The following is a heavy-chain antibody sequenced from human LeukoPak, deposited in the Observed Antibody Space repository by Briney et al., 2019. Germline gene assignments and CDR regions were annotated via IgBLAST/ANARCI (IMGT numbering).Heavy chain of an antibody. J-gene: IGHJ5*02. CDR1: GDSIRTYY. Sequence: SSETLSLTCSVSGDSIRTYYWSWIRQPPGKGLEWIGYMYYSGSTNYSPSLKSRVTISVDTSKNQFSLKLSSVTAADTAVYYCARGGYSSSWSNFGGWFDPWGQGTLVTVSS. D-gene: IGHD6-13*01. V-gene: IGHV4-59*01. CDR2: MYYSGST. CDR3: ARGGYSSSWSNFGGWFDP.